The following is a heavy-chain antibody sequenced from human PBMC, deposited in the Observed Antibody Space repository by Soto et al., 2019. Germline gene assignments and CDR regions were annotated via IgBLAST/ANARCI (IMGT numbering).Heavy chain of an antibody. D-gene: IGHD3-22*01. CDR1: GGSVSSGSYY. V-gene: IGHV4-61*01. Sequence: SETLSLTCTVSGGSVSSGSYYWSWIRQPPGKGLEWIGYIYYRGSTNNNPSLKSRVTISVDTSKNQFTLTLSTVTAADTAMYYFVGAVDYYDSSGYKVDYWGQGTLVTVSS. J-gene: IGHJ4*02. CDR2: IYYRGST. CDR3: VGAVDYYDSSGYKVDY.